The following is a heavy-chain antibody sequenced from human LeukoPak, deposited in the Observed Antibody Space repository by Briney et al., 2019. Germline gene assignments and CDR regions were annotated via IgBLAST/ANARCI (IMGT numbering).Heavy chain of an antibody. J-gene: IGHJ4*02. CDR3: ARQLGGSGSY. V-gene: IGHV3-7*01. CDR2: IKQDGSEK. D-gene: IGHD3-10*01. CDR1: GFTFNSYW. Sequence: GGSLRLSCAASGFTFNSYWMSWVRQAPGKGLEWVANIKQDGSEKYYVDCVKGRFTISRDNAKNSVYLQMNSLRAEDTAVYYCARQLGGSGSYWGQGTLVTVSS.